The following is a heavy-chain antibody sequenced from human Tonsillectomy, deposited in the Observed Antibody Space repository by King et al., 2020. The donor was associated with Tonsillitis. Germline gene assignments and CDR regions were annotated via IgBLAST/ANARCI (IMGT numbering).Heavy chain of an antibody. D-gene: IGHD2-21*02. J-gene: IGHJ4*02. V-gene: IGHV3-30*03. CDR2: ISYDGSNK. Sequence: VQLVESGGGVVQPGRSLRLSCAASGFTFSSYGMHWVRQAPGKGLEWVAVISYDGSNKYYADSVKGRFTISRDNSKNTLYRQMNSLRAEDTAVYYCAGIPCAYCGVDCPLDYWGQGTLVTVSS. CDR1: GFTFSSYG. CDR3: AGIPCAYCGVDCPLDY.